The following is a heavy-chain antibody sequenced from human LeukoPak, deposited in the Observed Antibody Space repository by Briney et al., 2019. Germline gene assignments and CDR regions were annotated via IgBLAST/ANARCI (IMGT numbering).Heavy chain of an antibody. CDR1: GYTFTSYD. CDR2: MNPNSGNT. D-gene: IGHD1-26*01. J-gene: IGHJ3*02. V-gene: IGHV1-8*01. CDR3: ATRKRGGSCVDI. Sequence: ASVKVSCKASGYTFTSYDINWGRQAPGQGLGWMGWMNPNSGNTGYAQKFQGRVTMTRDTSISTAYMELSSLRSDDTAVYYCATRKRGGSCVDIWRQGTMVTVSS.